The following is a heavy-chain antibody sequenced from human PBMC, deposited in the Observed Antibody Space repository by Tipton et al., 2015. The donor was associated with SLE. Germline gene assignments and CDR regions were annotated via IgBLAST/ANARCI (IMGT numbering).Heavy chain of an antibody. Sequence: TLSLTCAVSGGSISSHYWSWIRQPPGKGLEWIGYISYSGSTNYNPSLKSRVTISVDTSKNQFSLKLSFVTAADTAVYYCARDLYSSDWKYYGMDVWGQGTTVTVSS. CDR2: ISYSGST. V-gene: IGHV4-59*11. D-gene: IGHD6-19*01. CDR1: GGSISSHY. CDR3: ARDLYSSDWKYYGMDV. J-gene: IGHJ6*02.